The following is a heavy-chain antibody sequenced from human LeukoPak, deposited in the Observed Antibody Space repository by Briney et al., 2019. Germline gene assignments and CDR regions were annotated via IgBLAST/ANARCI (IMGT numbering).Heavy chain of an antibody. CDR3: TRVLRAAPGKGYFDY. CDR2: ISYDGSNK. V-gene: IGHV3-30*03. J-gene: IGHJ4*02. CDR1: EFIFRSYG. Sequence: GGSMRLSCAASEFIFRSYGMHWVRQAPGKGLEWVAVISYDGSNKYYADSVKGRFTISRDNSKNTLYLQMNSLRAEDTAIYYCTRVLRAAPGKGYFDYWGQGTLVTVSS. D-gene: IGHD6-13*01.